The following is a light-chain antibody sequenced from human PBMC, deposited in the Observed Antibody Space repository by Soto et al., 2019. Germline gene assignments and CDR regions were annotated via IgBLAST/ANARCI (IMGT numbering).Light chain of an antibody. CDR2: EVT. Sequence: QSALAQPASVSGSRGQSITISCTGARSDVGGYDYVSWYQQYPGKAPKLIIYEVTYRPSGISDCFSGSKSGNTASLTISGLQAEDEADYYCSSYSSSRTRVFGGGTQLTVL. CDR3: SSYSSSRTRV. V-gene: IGLV2-14*01. CDR1: RSDVGGYDY. J-gene: IGLJ3*02.